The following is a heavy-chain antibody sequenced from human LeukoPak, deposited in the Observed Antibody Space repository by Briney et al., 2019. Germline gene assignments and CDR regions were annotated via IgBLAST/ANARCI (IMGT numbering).Heavy chain of an antibody. J-gene: IGHJ4*02. V-gene: IGHV4-4*02. CDR1: GGSISSSNW. D-gene: IGHD7-27*01. CDR3: ARGLGLFDY. CDR2: INHSGST. Sequence: KPSETLSLTCAVSGGSISSSNWWSWIRQPPGKGLEWIGEINHSGSTNYNPSLKSRVTISVDTSKNQFSLKLSSVTAADTAVYYCARGLGLFDYWGQGTLVTVSS.